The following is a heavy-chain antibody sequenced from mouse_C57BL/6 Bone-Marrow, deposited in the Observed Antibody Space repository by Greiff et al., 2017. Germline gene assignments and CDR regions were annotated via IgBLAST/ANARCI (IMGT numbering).Heavy chain of an antibody. V-gene: IGHV1-63*01. Sequence: QVQLQQSGAELVRPGTSVKMSCKASGYPFTNYWIGWAKQRPGHGLEWIGDIYPGGGSTNYNEKFKGTATLTADKSSSTAYRQYSSLTSEDSADYYGAREGIVTTRGCYAMDYWGQGTSVTVSS. D-gene: IGHD2-12*01. CDR1: GYPFTNYW. J-gene: IGHJ4*01. CDR3: AREGIVTTRGCYAMDY. CDR2: IYPGGGST.